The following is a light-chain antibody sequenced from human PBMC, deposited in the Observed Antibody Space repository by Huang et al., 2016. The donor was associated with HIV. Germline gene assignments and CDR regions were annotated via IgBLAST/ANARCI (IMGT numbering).Light chain of an antibody. CDR1: QNVFIN. CDR2: GAS. Sequence: EIVMTQSPGPLSVSPGERGTLSCRAGQNVFINVAWYQQKPGQAPRLLIYGASTRATGIPARFSGSGSGTEYTRTITSLQSEDFAVYYCQQYNNWPWTFGQGTKVEIK. CDR3: QQYNNWPWT. V-gene: IGKV3-15*01. J-gene: IGKJ1*01.